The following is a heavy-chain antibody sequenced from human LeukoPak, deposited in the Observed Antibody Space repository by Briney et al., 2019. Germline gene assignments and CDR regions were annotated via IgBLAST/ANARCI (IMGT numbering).Heavy chain of an antibody. V-gene: IGHV1-3*01. J-gene: IGHJ4*02. CDR3: ARSWAYFDY. Sequence: ASVKVSCKASGYTFTSYAMNWVRQAPGQGLEWMGWINAGNGNTKYSQKFQGRVTITRDTSAGTAYMELSSLRSEDTAVYYCARSWAYFDYWGQGTLVTVSS. CDR1: GYTFTSYA. CDR2: INAGNGNT. D-gene: IGHD3-16*01.